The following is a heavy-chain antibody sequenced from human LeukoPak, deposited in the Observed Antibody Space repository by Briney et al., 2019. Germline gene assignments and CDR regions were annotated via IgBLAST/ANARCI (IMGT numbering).Heavy chain of an antibody. CDR1: GGSISGYY. CDR2: IYYSGGT. V-gene: IGHV4-59*08. CDR3: ARRGYASSWSFAY. Sequence: PSDTLSLTCTVSGGSISGYYWNWLRQPTGKGLEWIGYIYYSGGTKYNPSLKSRVTISVDTSKNQFSLKLSSVTAADTAVYYCARRGYASSWSFAYWGQGTLVTVSS. J-gene: IGHJ4*02. D-gene: IGHD6-13*01.